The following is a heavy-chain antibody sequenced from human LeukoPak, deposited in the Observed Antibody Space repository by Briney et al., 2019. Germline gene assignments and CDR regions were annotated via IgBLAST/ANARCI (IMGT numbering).Heavy chain of an antibody. Sequence: GGSLRLSCAASGFTFSNYWMHWVRQAPGRGLEWVANIKQDGSERYYVDSVRGRFTITRDNAKNSLSLQMNSLRAEDTAVYFCARSLGGYYPDFDYWGQGTLVTVSS. D-gene: IGHD3-22*01. CDR2: IKQDGSER. V-gene: IGHV3-7*01. J-gene: IGHJ4*02. CDR1: GFTFSNYW. CDR3: ARSLGGYYPDFDY.